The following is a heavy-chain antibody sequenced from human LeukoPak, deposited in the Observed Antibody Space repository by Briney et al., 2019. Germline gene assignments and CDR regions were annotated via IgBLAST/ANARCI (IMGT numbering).Heavy chain of an antibody. CDR3: ARDSVQRDAFDI. V-gene: IGHV1-69*13. Sequence: GASVKVSCKASGGTFISYAISWVRQAPGQGLEWMGGIIPIFGTANYAQKFQGRVTITADESTSTAYMELSSLRSEDTAVYYCARDSVQRDAFDIWGQGTMVTVSS. J-gene: IGHJ3*02. CDR2: IIPIFGTA. D-gene: IGHD1-1*01. CDR1: GGTFISYA.